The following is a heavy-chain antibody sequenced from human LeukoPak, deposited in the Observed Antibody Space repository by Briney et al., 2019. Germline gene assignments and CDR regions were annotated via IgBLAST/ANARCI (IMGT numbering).Heavy chain of an antibody. CDR2: ISSSSSTI. D-gene: IGHD1-26*01. J-gene: IGHJ4*02. CDR3: ARHYVKGSHRVFDY. CDR1: GFTFSSYS. V-gene: IGHV3-48*01. Sequence: PGGSLRLSCAASGFTFSSYSMNWVRQAPGKGLEWVSYISSSSSTIYYADSVKGRFTISRDNAKNSLYLQMNSLRAEDTAVYYCARHYVKGSHRVFDYWGQGTLVTVSS.